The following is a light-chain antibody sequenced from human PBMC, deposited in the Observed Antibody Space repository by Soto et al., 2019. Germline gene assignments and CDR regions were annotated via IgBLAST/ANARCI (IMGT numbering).Light chain of an antibody. CDR3: SSYTSSTLVV. CDR1: SSDVGGYNY. J-gene: IGLJ2*01. V-gene: IGLV2-14*01. Sequence: QAVVTQPASVSGSPGQSITISCTGTSSDVGGYNYVSWYQQHPGKAPKLMIYDVSNWPSGVSNRFSGSKSGNTASLTISGLQAEDEADYYCSSYTSSTLVVFGGGTKLTVL. CDR2: DVS.